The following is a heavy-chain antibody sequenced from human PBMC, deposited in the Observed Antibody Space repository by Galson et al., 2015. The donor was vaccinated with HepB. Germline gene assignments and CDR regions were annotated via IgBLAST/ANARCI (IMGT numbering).Heavy chain of an antibody. J-gene: IGHJ6*03. CDR3: ARGGDYDYIWGSYPVCYMDV. Sequence: SVKVSCKASGYTFTSYAMHWVRQAPGQRLEWMGWINAGNGNTKYSQKFQGRVTITRDTSASTAYMELSSLRSEDTAVYYCARGGDYDYIWGSYPVCYMDVWGKGTTVTVSS. CDR2: INAGNGNT. CDR1: GYTFTSYA. V-gene: IGHV1-3*01. D-gene: IGHD3-16*02.